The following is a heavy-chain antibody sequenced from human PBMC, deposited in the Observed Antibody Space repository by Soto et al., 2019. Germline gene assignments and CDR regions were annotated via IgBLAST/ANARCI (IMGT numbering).Heavy chain of an antibody. CDR2: IWYDGGNK. J-gene: IGHJ6*02. V-gene: IGHV3-33*01. CDR1: GFTFSSYG. Sequence: RGSLRLSCAASGFTFSSYGMHWVRQAPGKGLAWVTLIWYDGGNKYYADSVKGRFTISRDNSKNTLYLQMNSLRAEDTAVYYWAREGRDYYYAMDVWGQGTTVTVSS. CDR3: AREGRDYYYAMDV.